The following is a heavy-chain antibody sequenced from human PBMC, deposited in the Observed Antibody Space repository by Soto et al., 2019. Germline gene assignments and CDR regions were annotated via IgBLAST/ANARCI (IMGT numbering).Heavy chain of an antibody. D-gene: IGHD4-17*01. V-gene: IGHV5-51*01. CDR2: ISPHDSET. CDR3: ARLHRDYSFLPYGFDV. J-gene: IGHJ6*02. CDR1: GFIFPNFW. Sequence: GESLKISCKGSGFIFPNFWIGWVSQMTGKGLESMGIISPHDSETRYSPSFQGQVTISVDKAINTAYLQWNNLRASDTAIYYCARLHRDYSFLPYGFDVWGQGTTVTV.